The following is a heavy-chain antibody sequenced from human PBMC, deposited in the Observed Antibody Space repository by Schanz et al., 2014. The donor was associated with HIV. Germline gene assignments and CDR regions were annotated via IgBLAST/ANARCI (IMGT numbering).Heavy chain of an antibody. CDR2: ISHSGIT. J-gene: IGHJ4*02. Sequence: QLQLQESGSGLVKPSQTLSLTCAVSGGSISSGDYSWSWIRQPPGKGLEWIGYISHSGITYYSPSRKRGVIISMGRSSNQFSLKLSSVTAADTAVYYCARVTVVEALYYFDYWGQGTLVTVSS. D-gene: IGHD2-15*01. CDR3: ARVTVVEALYYFDY. V-gene: IGHV4-30-2*01. CDR1: GGSISSGDYS.